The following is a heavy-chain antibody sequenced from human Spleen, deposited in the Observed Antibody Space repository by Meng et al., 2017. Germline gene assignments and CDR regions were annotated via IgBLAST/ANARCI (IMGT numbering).Heavy chain of an antibody. CDR1: GGSISSSSYY. V-gene: IGHV4-39*07. CDR2: IYYSGST. J-gene: IGHJ4*02. CDR3: ARVVLNYYDSRRQYYFDY. D-gene: IGHD3-22*01. Sequence: SETLSLTCTVSGGSISSSSYYWGWIRQPPGKGLEWIGSIYYSGSTYYKPSLKSRVTISVDTSKNQFSLKLSSVTAADTAVYYCARVVLNYYDSRRQYYFDYWGQGTLVTVSS.